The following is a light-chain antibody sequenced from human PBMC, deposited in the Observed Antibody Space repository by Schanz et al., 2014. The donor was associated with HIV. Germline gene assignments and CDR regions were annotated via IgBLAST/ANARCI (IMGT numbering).Light chain of an antibody. CDR3: QQYNAYSWT. J-gene: IGKJ1*01. Sequence: DIQMTQSPSTLSASVGDRVTITCRARQIFRNSLAWYQQKPGKAPKLLIYDTSFLESGVPSRFSGSGSGTDFTLTIGSLQPEDFATYYCQQYNAYSWTFGQGTKVEI. CDR2: DTS. CDR1: QIFRNS. V-gene: IGKV1-5*03.